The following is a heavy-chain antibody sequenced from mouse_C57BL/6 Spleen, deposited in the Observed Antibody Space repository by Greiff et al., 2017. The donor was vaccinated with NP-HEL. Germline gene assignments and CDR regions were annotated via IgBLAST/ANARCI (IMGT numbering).Heavy chain of an antibody. J-gene: IGHJ4*01. CDR2: IWGVGST. V-gene: IGHV2-6*01. CDR1: GFSLTSYG. Sequence: VKLQESGPGLVAPSQSLSITCTVSGFSLTSYGVDWVRQSPGKGLEWLGVIWGVGSTNYNSALKSRLSISKDNSKSQVFLKMNSLQTDDTAMYYCARAGDGYLGAMDYWGQGTSVTVSS. CDR3: ARAGDGYLGAMDY. D-gene: IGHD2-3*01.